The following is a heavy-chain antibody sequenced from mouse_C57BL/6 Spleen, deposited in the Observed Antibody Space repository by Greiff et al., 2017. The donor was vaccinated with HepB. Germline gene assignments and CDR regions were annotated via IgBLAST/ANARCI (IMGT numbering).Heavy chain of an antibody. CDR1: GYTFPSYW. D-gene: IGHD1-1*01. J-gene: IGHJ3*01. Sequence: QVQLQQPGAELVRPGTSVKLSCKASGYTFPSYWMHWVKQRPGQGLEWSGVIDPSDSYTNYIQKFKGKATLTVDTSSSTAYMQLSSLTSEDSAVYYCARSYYYGSSSWFAYWGQGTLVTVSA. CDR3: ARSYYYGSSSWFAY. CDR2: IDPSDSYT. V-gene: IGHV1-59*01.